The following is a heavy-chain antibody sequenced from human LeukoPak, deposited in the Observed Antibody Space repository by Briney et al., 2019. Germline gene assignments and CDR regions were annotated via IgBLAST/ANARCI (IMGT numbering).Heavy chain of an antibody. CDR1: GGSISSSSYY. D-gene: IGHD3-22*01. CDR3: ARGGGYDSSGFPFDY. V-gene: IGHV4-39*07. J-gene: IGHJ4*02. Sequence: SETLSLTCTVSGGSISSSSYYWGWIRQPPGKGLEWIGSIYYSGSTYYNPSLKSRVTISVDTSKNQFSLKLSSVTAADTAVYYCARGGGYDSSGFPFDYWGQGTLVTVSS. CDR2: IYYSGST.